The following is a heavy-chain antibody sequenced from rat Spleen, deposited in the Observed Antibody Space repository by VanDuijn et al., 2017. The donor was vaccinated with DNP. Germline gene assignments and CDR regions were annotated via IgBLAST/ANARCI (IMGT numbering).Heavy chain of an antibody. V-gene: IGHV5S23*01. J-gene: IGHJ3*01. D-gene: IGHD1-11*01. CDR1: GFTFSDYN. Sequence: EVQLVESGGGLVQPGRSLKLPCAASGFTFSDYNMAWVRQTPKKGLEWVATISTGGGTLYYRDSVKGRFTISRDDAKSTLYLQMDSLRSEDTATYYCARHKNYGWFPYWGQGTLVTVSS. CDR3: ARHKNYGWFPY. CDR2: ISTGGGTL.